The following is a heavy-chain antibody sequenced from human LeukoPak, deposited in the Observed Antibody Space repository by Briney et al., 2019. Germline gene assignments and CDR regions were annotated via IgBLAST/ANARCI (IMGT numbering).Heavy chain of an antibody. CDR2: IKQDGSEK. D-gene: IGHD5-12*01. Sequence: GGSLRLSCAASGFTFSNYWMTWVRQAPGKGLESVANIKQDGSEKYYVDSVKGRFTVSRDNAKNSLYLQMNSLRAEDTAIYYCVREMGGYPFDHWGQGTLVTVSS. V-gene: IGHV3-7*01. CDR1: GFTFSNYW. CDR3: VREMGGYPFDH. J-gene: IGHJ4*02.